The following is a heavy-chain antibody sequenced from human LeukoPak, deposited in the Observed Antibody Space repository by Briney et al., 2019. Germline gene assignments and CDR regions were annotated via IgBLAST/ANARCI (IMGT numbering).Heavy chain of an antibody. CDR3: TQSNY. CDR2: IRSKADNYAT. V-gene: IGHV3-73*01. CDR1: GFTFSGSP. J-gene: IGHJ4*02. Sequence: GGSLRLSCEASGFTFSGSPILWVRQASGKGLEWVGRIRSKADNYATAYAASVQGRCTISRDDSKNTAYLQLNSLKTEDTAVYYCTQSNYWGQGALVTVSS.